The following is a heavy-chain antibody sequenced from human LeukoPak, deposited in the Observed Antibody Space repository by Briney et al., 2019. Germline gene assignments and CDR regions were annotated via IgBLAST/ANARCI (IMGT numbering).Heavy chain of an antibody. CDR1: GGSISGSY. J-gene: IGHJ4*02. CDR3: ARREAVLTGYFDY. V-gene: IGHV4-59*08. CDR2: INDSGTT. D-gene: IGHD1-14*01. Sequence: SETLSLTCTVSGGSISGSYWSWIRQPPGKGLEGMAYINDSGTTSYNPSLKSRVTISVDTSKKQFSLKVNSVTAADTAVYYCARREAVLTGYFDYWGQGTLVTVSS.